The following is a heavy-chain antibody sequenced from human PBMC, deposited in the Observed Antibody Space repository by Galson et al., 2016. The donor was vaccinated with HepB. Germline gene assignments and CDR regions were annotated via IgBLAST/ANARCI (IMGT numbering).Heavy chain of an antibody. CDR1: GSTFTSYA. CDR3: ARRGSTPSQYLSGLDF. CDR2: IITIFPTI. D-gene: IGHD3-10*01. Sequence: SVKVSCKASGSTFTSYAVNWVRQAPGQGLEWMGSIITIFPTINYAQNFQGRVTITGDMSTSTVHMELSSLRSADTAVYYCARRGSTPSQYLSGLDFWGQGTTVTVSS. J-gene: IGHJ6*02. V-gene: IGHV1-69*06.